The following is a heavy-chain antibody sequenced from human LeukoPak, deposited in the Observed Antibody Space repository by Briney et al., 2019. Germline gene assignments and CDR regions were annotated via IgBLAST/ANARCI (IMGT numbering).Heavy chain of an antibody. CDR2: MNPNSGNT. D-gene: IGHD3-22*01. Sequence: ASVKVSCKASGYTFTSYDINWVRQATGQGLEWMGWMNPNSGNTGYAQKFQGRVTMTRNTSISTAYMELSSLRSEDTAVYYCAREVRDSSGYCHDYWGQGTLVTVSS. V-gene: IGHV1-8*01. J-gene: IGHJ4*02. CDR3: AREVRDSSGYCHDY. CDR1: GYTFTSYD.